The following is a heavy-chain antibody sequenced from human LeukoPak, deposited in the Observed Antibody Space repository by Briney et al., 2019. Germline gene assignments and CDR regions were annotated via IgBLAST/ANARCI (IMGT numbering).Heavy chain of an antibody. V-gene: IGHV3-21*01. D-gene: IGHD6-13*01. J-gene: IGHJ4*02. CDR2: ISSRSSHI. CDR1: GFTFTTYT. Sequence: GGSLRLSCAASGFTFTTYTMHWLRQAPGKGLEWVSSISSRSSHIDYTDSVKGQFIISRDNAKNSLYLQMNSLRAEDTAVYYCARKGNSWYDYWGQGTLVTVSS. CDR3: ARKGNSWYDY.